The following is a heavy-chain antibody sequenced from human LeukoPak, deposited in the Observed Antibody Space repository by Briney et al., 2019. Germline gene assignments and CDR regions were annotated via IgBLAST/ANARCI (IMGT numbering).Heavy chain of an antibody. V-gene: IGHV3-21*01. CDR2: ISSSSSYI. J-gene: IGHJ4*02. Sequence: KPGGSLRLSCAASGFTFSSYSMNWVRQAPGKGLEWVSSISSSSSYIYYADSVKGRFTISGDNAKNSLYLQMNSLRAEDTAVYYCARDRGYCSSTSCALDYWGQGTLVTVSS. D-gene: IGHD2-2*01. CDR1: GFTFSSYS. CDR3: ARDRGYCSSTSCALDY.